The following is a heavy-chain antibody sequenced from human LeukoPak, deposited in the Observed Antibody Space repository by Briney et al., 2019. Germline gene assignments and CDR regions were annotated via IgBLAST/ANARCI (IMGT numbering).Heavy chain of an antibody. D-gene: IGHD3-9*01. CDR1: GYTFTGYY. CDR3: ARDYYDILTGYSFNWFDP. CDR2: INPNSGGT. V-gene: IGHV1-2*02. J-gene: IGHJ5*02. Sequence: ASVKVSCKASGYTFTGYYMHWVRQAPGQGPEWMGWINPNSGGTNYAQKFQGRVTMTRDTSISTAYMELSRLRSDDTAVYYCARDYYDILTGYSFNWFDPWGQGTLVTVSS.